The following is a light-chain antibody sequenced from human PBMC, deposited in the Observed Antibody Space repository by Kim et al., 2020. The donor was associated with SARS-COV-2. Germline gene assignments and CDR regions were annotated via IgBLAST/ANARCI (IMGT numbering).Light chain of an antibody. CDR2: DVR. CDR1: RSDVGGYNY. J-gene: IGLJ2*01. Sequence: QSITTSCAGTRSDVGGYNYVSWYQQHPGKAPKLMIYDVRKRPSGVSNRFSGSKSGNTASLTISGLQAEDEADYYCSSYTSSSGVFGGGTQLTVL. CDR3: SSYTSSSGV. V-gene: IGLV2-14*04.